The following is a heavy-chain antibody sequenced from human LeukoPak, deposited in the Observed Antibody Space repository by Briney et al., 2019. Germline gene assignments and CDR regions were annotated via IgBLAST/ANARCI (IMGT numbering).Heavy chain of an antibody. CDR2: IYHSGST. CDR1: GGSISSSNW. D-gene: IGHD5-18*01. CDR3: ARDEYSYGSLDY. Sequence: SETLSLTCAVSGGSISSSNWWSWVRPPPGKGLEWIGEIYHSGSTNYNPSLKSRVTISVDKSKNQFSLKLSSVTAADTAVYYCARDEYSYGSLDYWGQGTLVTVSS. V-gene: IGHV4-4*02. J-gene: IGHJ4*02.